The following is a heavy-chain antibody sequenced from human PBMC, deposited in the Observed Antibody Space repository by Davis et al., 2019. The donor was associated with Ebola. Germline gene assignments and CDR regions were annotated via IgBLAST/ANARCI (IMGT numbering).Heavy chain of an antibody. Sequence: WVRQAPGKGLEWIGYIYYSGTTYYNPSLKSRIAMSVDTSKNLFSLKLNSVTAADTAVYYCARVHYYDTSGYYTFDYWGQGTLVTVSS. J-gene: IGHJ4*02. V-gene: IGHV4-30-4*01. CDR3: ARVHYYDTSGYYTFDY. CDR2: IYYSGTT. D-gene: IGHD3-22*01.